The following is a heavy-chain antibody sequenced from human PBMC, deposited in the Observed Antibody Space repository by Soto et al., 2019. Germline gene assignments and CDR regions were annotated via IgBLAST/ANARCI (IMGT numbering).Heavy chain of an antibody. CDR3: VRRHGLTVDAYY. CDR2: FFYSGKS. CDR1: GASITAGNSY. V-gene: IGHV4-39*01. D-gene: IGHD2-21*02. Sequence: SETLSLTCTVSGASITAGNSYWSWIRQPPGKGLEWIASFFYSGKSFYNPSLKSRVTMSVDTSKNQFSLNLSSVTAADTAVYYCVRRHGLTVDAYYWGQGTLVTVSS. J-gene: IGHJ4*02.